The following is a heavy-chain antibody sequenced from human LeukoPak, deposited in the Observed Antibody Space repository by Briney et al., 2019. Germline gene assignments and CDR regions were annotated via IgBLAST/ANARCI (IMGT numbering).Heavy chain of an antibody. Sequence: GGSLRLSCAASAFTFSSYAMSWVRQAPGKGLEWVSAISGSGSSTYYADSVKGRFTISRDTSKNTLYLQMNSLRAEDTAVYYCAKDNDFWSGFGDAFDIWGQGTMVTVSS. CDR3: AKDNDFWSGFGDAFDI. CDR1: AFTFSSYA. CDR2: ISGSGSST. D-gene: IGHD3-3*01. V-gene: IGHV3-23*01. J-gene: IGHJ3*02.